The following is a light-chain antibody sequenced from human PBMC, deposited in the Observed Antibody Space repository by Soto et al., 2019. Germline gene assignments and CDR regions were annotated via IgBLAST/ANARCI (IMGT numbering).Light chain of an antibody. Sequence: EIVLTQSPGTLSLSPGERATLSCRASQTVTSSYLAWYQQKPGQAPRLLVFGGSSRATGFSDRFRGVGSGTSFTLTISRLEPEDSAVYYCQQYGSSPLTFGGGTKVEI. V-gene: IGKV3-20*01. CDR3: QQYGSSPLT. CDR2: GGS. J-gene: IGKJ4*01. CDR1: QTVTSSY.